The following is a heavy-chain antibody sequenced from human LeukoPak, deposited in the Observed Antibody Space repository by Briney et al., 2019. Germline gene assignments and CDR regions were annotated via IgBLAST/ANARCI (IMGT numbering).Heavy chain of an antibody. V-gene: IGHV1-46*01. CDR2: INPSGGST. CDR3: ARGRSMIPESY. Sequence: ASVKVSCKASGYIFTSYFMHWVRQAPGQGLEWMGLINPSGGSTRYAQKFQGRVTMTRDMSTSTVYMELSSLRSEDTAVYYCARGRSMIPESYWGQGTLVTVSS. CDR1: GYIFTSYF. D-gene: IGHD2-2*01. J-gene: IGHJ4*02.